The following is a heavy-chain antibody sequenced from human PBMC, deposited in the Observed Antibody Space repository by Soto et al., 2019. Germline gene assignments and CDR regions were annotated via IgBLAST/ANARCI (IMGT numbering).Heavy chain of an antibody. J-gene: IGHJ6*03. D-gene: IGHD3-9*01. CDR3: ARTVLGPDLLADSFVDYYYYMDV. CDR2: ISYDGSNK. CDR1: GFTFSSYG. Sequence: GGSLRLSCAASGFTFSSYGMHWVRQAPGKGLEWVAVISYDGSNKYYADSVKGRFTISRDNSKNTLYLQMNSLRAEDTAVYYCARTVLGPDLLADSFVDYYYYMDVWGQGTTVTVSS. V-gene: IGHV3-30*03.